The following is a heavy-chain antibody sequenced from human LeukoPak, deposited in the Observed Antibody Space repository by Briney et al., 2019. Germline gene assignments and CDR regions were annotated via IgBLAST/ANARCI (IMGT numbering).Heavy chain of an antibody. D-gene: IGHD6-19*01. V-gene: IGHV3-7*03. Sequence: PGGSLRLSCEASGFIFNSYWMSWVRQTPGEGLEWVANIKEDGSEQYYVDSVKGRFTITRDNAKNLLYLQVNSLRAEDTAVYYCARDVSNSGWYEGTFDVWGQGTMVTVSS. CDR3: ARDVSNSGWYEGTFDV. CDR2: IKEDGSEQ. CDR1: GFIFNSYW. J-gene: IGHJ3*01.